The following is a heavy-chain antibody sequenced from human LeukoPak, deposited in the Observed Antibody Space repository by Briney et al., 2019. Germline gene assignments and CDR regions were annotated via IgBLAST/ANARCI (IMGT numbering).Heavy chain of an antibody. D-gene: IGHD3-16*02. CDR1: GFTFSSYG. CDR2: IWYDGSNK. J-gene: IGHJ4*02. V-gene: IGHV3-33*01. CDR3: ARDHHDYVWGSYLTYYFDY. Sequence: PGRSLRLSYAASGFTFSSYGMHWVRQAPGKGLEWVAVIWYDGSNKYYADSVKGRFTISRDNSKNTLYLQMNSLRAEDTAVYYCARDHHDYVWGSYLTYYFDYWGQGTLVTVSS.